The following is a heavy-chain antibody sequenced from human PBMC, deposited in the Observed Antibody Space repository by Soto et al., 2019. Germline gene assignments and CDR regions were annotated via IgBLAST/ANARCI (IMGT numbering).Heavy chain of an antibody. D-gene: IGHD2-2*01. CDR1: TGSINGYY. CDR3: ARGKRDSTSCLDV. V-gene: IGHV4-59*01. CDR2: IYSSGST. Sequence: KTSETLSLTCRVSTGSINGYYWNWIRQSPGKGLEWIAFIYSSGSTNYNPSLKSRATISVDRSKNQVSLKLTSVTAADTAVYYCARGKRDSTSCLDVWGQGNTVTVSS. J-gene: IGHJ6*02.